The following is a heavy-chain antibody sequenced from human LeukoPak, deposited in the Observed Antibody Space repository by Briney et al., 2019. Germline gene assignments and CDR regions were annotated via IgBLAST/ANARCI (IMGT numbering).Heavy chain of an antibody. CDR1: GGTFSSYA. J-gene: IGHJ4*02. V-gene: IGHV1-69*04. CDR3: ARENTIFGVVSGGHYFDY. Sequence: ASVKVSCKASGGTFSSYAISWVRQAPGQGLEWMGRIIPILGIANYAQKFQGRVTITADKSTSTAYMELSSLRSEDTAVYYCARENTIFGVVSGGHYFDYWGQGTLVTVSS. D-gene: IGHD3-3*01. CDR2: IIPILGIA.